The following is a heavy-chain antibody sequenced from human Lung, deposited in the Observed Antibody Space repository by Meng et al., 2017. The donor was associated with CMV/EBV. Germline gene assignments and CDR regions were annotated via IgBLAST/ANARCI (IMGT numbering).Heavy chain of an antibody. CDR2: TYYRSKWYN. D-gene: IGHD1-1*01. CDR1: GDSVSSNSVA. Sequence: AISGDSVSSNSVAWNWIRQSPSRGLEWLGRTYYRSKWYNDYAVSVKSRITINLDTSKNQFSLQLKSVTPEDTAVYYCSRGYSHRFDYWCQGTLVTVSS. V-gene: IGHV6-1*01. J-gene: IGHJ4*02. CDR3: SRGYSHRFDY.